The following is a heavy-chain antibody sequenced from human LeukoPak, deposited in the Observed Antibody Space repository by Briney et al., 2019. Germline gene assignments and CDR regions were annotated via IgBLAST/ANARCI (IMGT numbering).Heavy chain of an antibody. D-gene: IGHD2-15*01. Sequence: SETLSLTCTVSGGSISSSSYYWGWIRQPPGKGLEWIGSIYYSGSTSYNPSLKSRVTISVDTSKNQFSLKLSSVTAADTAVYYCARGRDMLDYYYYYYMDVWGKGTTVTVSS. CDR3: ARGRDMLDYYYYYYMDV. J-gene: IGHJ6*03. CDR2: IYYSGST. CDR1: GGSISSSSYY. V-gene: IGHV4-39*07.